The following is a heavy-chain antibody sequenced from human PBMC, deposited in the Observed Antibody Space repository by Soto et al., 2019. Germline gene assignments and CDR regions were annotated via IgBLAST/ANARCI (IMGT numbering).Heavy chain of an antibody. CDR1: GGSIGSGGYY. D-gene: IGHD3-22*01. Sequence: PSETLSLTCTVSGGSIGSGGYYWSWVRQHPGKGLEWIGYIYYSGSTYYNPSLKSRVTISVDTSKNQFSLKLSSVTAADTAVYYCARDTYPLNYYDSSGYYYRGAFDIWGQGTMVTVSS. CDR2: IYYSGST. J-gene: IGHJ3*02. CDR3: ARDTYPLNYYDSSGYYYRGAFDI. V-gene: IGHV4-31*03.